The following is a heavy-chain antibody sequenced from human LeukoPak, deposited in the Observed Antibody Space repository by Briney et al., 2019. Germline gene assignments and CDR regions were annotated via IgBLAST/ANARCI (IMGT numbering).Heavy chain of an antibody. V-gene: IGHV1-18*04. D-gene: IGHD2-15*01. CDR3: ARACSGGSCYSDPFDY. CDR1: GYTFTGYY. J-gene: IGHJ4*02. Sequence: ASVKVSCEASGYTFTGYYMHWVRQTPGQGLEWMGWISAYNGNTNYAQKLQGRVTITTDTSTSTAYMELRSLRSDDTAVYYCARACSGGSCYSDPFDYWGQGTLVTVSS. CDR2: ISAYNGNT.